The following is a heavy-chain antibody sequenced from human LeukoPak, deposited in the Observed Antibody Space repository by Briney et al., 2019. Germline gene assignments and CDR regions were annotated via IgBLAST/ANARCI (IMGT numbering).Heavy chain of an antibody. CDR3: AKGYYDYVWGSYYFDY. CDR2: ISGSGGST. J-gene: IGHJ4*02. CDR1: GFTFSSYA. Sequence: GGSLRLSCAASGFTFSSYAMSWVRQAPGKGLEWVSAISGSGGSTYYADSAKGRFTISRDNSRDTLYLQMNSLIAEDTVVYYCAKGYYDYVWGSYYFDYWGQGTLVTVSS. D-gene: IGHD3-16*01. V-gene: IGHV3-23*01.